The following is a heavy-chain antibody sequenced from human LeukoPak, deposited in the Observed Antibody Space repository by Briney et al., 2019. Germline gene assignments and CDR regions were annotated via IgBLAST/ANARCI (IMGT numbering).Heavy chain of an antibody. CDR1: GYSMSSGYY. CDR2: IYHSGST. Sequence: SETLSLTCAVWGYSMSSGYYWGWIRQPPGKGLEWIGSIYHSGSTYYNPSLKSRVTISVDTSKNQFSLKLSSVTAADTAVYYCARGHLYRATKTPFDYWGQGTLVTVSS. CDR3: ARGHLYRATKTPFDY. J-gene: IGHJ4*02. V-gene: IGHV4-38-2*01. D-gene: IGHD2-8*01.